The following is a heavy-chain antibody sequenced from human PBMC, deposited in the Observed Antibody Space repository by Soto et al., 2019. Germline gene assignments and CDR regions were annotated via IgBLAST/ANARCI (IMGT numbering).Heavy chain of an antibody. V-gene: IGHV1-3*01. J-gene: IGHJ6*02. CDR1: VYTFTNYA. D-gene: IGHD6-13*01. CDR3: GGYSSPGPDYYGMDV. CDR2: INAGNGNT. Sequence: AXSVNVSYQASVYTFTNYAIQWVRQAPGQRLEWMGWINAGNGNTKYSQKFQGRVTITRDTSASTAYMELSSLRSEDTAVYYCGGYSSPGPDYYGMDVWGQGSTVTVSS.